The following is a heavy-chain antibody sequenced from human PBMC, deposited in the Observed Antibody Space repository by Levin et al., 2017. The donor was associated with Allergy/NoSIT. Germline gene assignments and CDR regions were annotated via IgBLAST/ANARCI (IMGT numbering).Heavy chain of an antibody. CDR1: GFTFSDYS. CDR3: ARDPHASWNSGWFDP. Sequence: GESLKISCAASGFTFSDYSMNWVRQAPGKGLEWVSSISGSSSYIYYADSMKGRFTISRDNAKNSLYLQMNSLRAEDTAVYYCARDPHASWNSGWFDPWGQGTLVTVSS. V-gene: IGHV3-21*01. J-gene: IGHJ5*02. D-gene: IGHD1-7*01. CDR2: ISGSSSYI.